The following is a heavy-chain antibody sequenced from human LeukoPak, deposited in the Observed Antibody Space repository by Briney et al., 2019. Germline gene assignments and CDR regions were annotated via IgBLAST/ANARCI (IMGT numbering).Heavy chain of an antibody. CDR1: GFTVSSTY. D-gene: IGHD2-21*01. J-gene: IGHJ4*02. CDR2: VYKDGKM. Sequence: GGSLRLSCAASGFTVSSTYMSWVRQSPGKGLEWVSIVYKDGKMFYIDSVKGRFAISRDTSKNTVYLQMNNLRAEDTAVYYCASRHCSGGDCYFAGADPFDHWGQGTLVTVSS. CDR3: ASRHCSGGDCYFAGADPFDH. V-gene: IGHV3-53*01.